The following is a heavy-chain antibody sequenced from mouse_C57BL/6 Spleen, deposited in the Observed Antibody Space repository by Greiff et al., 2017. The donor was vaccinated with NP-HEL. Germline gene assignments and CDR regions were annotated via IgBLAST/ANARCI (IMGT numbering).Heavy chain of an antibody. Sequence: EVQLQQSGPELVKPGASVKISCKASGYTFTDYYMNWVKQSHGKSLEWIGDINPNNGGTSYNQKFKGKATLTVDKSSSTAYMELRSLTSEDSAVYYCARHRQFAYGGQGTLVTVSA. D-gene: IGHD3-1*01. CDR2: INPNNGGT. CDR1: GYTFTDYY. V-gene: IGHV1-26*01. J-gene: IGHJ3*01. CDR3: ARHRQFAY.